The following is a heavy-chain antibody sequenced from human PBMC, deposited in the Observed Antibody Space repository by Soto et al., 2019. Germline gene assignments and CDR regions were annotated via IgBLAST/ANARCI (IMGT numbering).Heavy chain of an antibody. CDR2: IIPIFGTT. J-gene: IGHJ5*02. CDR1: GGTFSSYG. Sequence: QVQLVQSGAEVKKPGSSVKVSCQASGGTFSSYGITWVRQAPGQGLEWMGGIIPIFGTTNCAQKFQGRVTITADESTNTAYMELSSLRSDDTAVYYFARKMSPRVYNCNYGSSQVSHNWFDPWGQGTLVTVSS. CDR3: ARKMSPRVYNCNYGSSQVSHNWFDP. V-gene: IGHV1-69*01. D-gene: IGHD1-7*01.